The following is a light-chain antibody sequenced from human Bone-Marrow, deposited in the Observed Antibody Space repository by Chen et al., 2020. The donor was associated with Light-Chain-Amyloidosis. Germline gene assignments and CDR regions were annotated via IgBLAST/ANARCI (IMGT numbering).Light chain of an antibody. V-gene: IGLV3-25*03. CDR2: RDT. CDR3: QSADSIGTYEVI. J-gene: IGLJ2*01. Sequence: SYELTQPPSVSVSPGQTARSTCSGDDLPTEYAYWYLQKQGQAPVLVIHRDTERPSGISERVSGSSSRTTATLTISLVQAEDEADYHCQSADSIGTYEVIFGGGTKRTVL. CDR1: DLPTEY.